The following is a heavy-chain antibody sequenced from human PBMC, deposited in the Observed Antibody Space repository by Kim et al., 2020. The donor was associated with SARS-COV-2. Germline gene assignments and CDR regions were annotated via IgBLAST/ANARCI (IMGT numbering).Heavy chain of an antibody. CDR3: ARDSDPHNIVAANFDY. V-gene: IGHV3-30*01. J-gene: IGHJ4*02. D-gene: IGHD6-13*01. Sequence: SVKGRFTIARDNSKNTLYLQMNSLRAEDTAVYYCARDSDPHNIVAANFDYWGQGTLVTVSS.